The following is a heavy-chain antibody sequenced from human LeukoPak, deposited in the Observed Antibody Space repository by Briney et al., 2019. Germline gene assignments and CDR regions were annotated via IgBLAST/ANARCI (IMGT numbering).Heavy chain of an antibody. D-gene: IGHD3-22*01. V-gene: IGHV1-2*02. J-gene: IGHJ4*02. Sequence: ASVKVSCKASVYTFTGYYIHWVRQAPGQGLEWIGWINTNSGGTKYAQKFQGRVTMTRDTYINTAYMELSRLRSDATAVYYCAPAGYSRDSSGSYYFDYWGQGTLVTVSS. CDR1: VYTFTGYY. CDR2: INTNSGGT. CDR3: APAGYSRDSSGSYYFDY.